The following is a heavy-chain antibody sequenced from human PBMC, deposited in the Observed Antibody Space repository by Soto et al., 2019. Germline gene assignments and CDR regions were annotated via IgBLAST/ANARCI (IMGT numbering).Heavy chain of an antibody. CDR3: ARPKREYDYYYGMDV. CDR2: ISTDGGDK. Sequence: GGSLRLSCAASGFTFSRYGMHWVRQAPGKGLDWVAIISTDGGDKYSADSVKGRFTISRDNSKNTLYLEMNSLRPEDTAVYYCARPKREYDYYYGMDVWGQGNTVTVSS. J-gene: IGHJ6*02. CDR1: GFTFSRYG. V-gene: IGHV3-30*03.